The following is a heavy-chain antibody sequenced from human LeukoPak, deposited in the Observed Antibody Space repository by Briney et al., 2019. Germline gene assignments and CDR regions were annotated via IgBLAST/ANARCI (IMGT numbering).Heavy chain of an antibody. J-gene: IGHJ4*02. D-gene: IGHD2-15*01. CDR2: ISSSRSYI. CDR3: AGDIVVTGAQGSH. CDR1: GFAFSSYS. V-gene: IGHV3-21*01. Sequence: GGSLRVSCAASGFAFSSYSMNWVRQAPGKGLEWGSSISSSRSYIYYADSVKGRFTISRDNAKNSLYLQMNSLRAEETAVYYCAGDIVVTGAQGSHWGQGTLVTVSS.